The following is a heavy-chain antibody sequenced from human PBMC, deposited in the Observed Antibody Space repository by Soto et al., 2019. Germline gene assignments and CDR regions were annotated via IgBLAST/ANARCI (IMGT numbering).Heavy chain of an antibody. D-gene: IGHD1-26*01. CDR3: ARDGVGATRGAFDI. V-gene: IGHV3-21*01. CDR2: ISSSSSYI. CDR1: GFTFSSYS. Sequence: GGSLRLSCAASGFTFSSYSMNWVRQAPGKGLEWVSSISSSSSYIYYADSVKGRFTISRDNAKNSLYLQMNSLRAEDTAVYYCARDGVGATRGAFDIWGQGTMVTVSS. J-gene: IGHJ3*02.